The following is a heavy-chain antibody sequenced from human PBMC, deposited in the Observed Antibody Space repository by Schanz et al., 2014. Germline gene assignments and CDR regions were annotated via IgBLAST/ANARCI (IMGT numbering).Heavy chain of an antibody. CDR3: ARDRRRYCSTASCLHDNWFDP. D-gene: IGHD2-2*01. Sequence: QVQLVQSGDEVKKPGASVKVSCKTSGYTFSDYGITWVRQAPGQGLEWMGWISTSNGNTNYIQKLQGRVTMTTDTSTSTAYMEVRSLRSDDTAVYYCARDRRRYCSTASCLHDNWFDPWGQGTLVIVSS. CDR2: ISTSNGNT. J-gene: IGHJ5*02. V-gene: IGHV1-18*01. CDR1: GYTFSDYG.